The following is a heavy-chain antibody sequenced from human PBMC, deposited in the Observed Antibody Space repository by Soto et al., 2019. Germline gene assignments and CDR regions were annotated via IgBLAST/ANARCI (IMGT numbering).Heavy chain of an antibody. D-gene: IGHD3-10*01. V-gene: IGHV4-39*01. CDR3: ERHPVRYAFDI. J-gene: IGHJ3*02. Sequence: QLQLQESGPGLVKPSETLSLTCTVSGGSISSSSYYWGWIRQPPGKGLEWIGSIYYSGSTYYNPSLKSRVTISVDTSKNQFSLKLSSVTAADTAVYYCERHPVRYAFDIWGQGPMVTVSS. CDR1: GGSISSSSYY. CDR2: IYYSGST.